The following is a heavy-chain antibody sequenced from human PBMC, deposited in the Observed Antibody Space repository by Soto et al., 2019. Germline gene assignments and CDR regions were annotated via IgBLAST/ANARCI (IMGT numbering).Heavy chain of an antibody. D-gene: IGHD1-26*01. CDR2: IWYDGSNK. CDR1: GFTFSSYG. J-gene: IGHJ6*02. CDR3: ASGIGGLRERNYYYGMDV. Sequence: PGGSLRLSCAASGFTFSSYGMHWVRQAPGKGLEWVAVIWYDGSNKYYADSVKGRFTISRDNSKNTLYLQMNSLRAEDTAVYYCASGIGGLRERNYYYGMDVWGQGTTVTVSS. V-gene: IGHV3-33*01.